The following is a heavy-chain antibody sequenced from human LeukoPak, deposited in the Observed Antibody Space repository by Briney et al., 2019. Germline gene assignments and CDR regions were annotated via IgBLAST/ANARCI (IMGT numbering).Heavy chain of an antibody. CDR3: AREFPTSSSWYANDWFDP. CDR1: GGSISSYY. CDR2: IYYSGST. V-gene: IGHV4-59*12. J-gene: IGHJ5*02. D-gene: IGHD6-13*01. Sequence: SETLSLTCTVSGGSISSYYWSWIRQPPGKGLEWIGYIYYSGSTSYNPSLKSRVTISVDTSKNQFSLKLSSVTAADTAVYYCAREFPTSSSWYANDWFDPWGQGTLVTVSS.